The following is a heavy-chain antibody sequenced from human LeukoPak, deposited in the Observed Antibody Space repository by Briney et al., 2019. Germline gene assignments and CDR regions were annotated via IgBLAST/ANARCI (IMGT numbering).Heavy chain of an antibody. D-gene: IGHD6-19*01. CDR1: GYTFTGQF. CDR2: IDPPSGVP. J-gene: IGHJ4*02. CDR3: ARSGFSTGFYLDF. V-gene: IGHV1-2*02. Sequence: GASVKVSCKASGYTFTGQFIHWLRQAPGDGLEWMGWIDPPSGVPHYAQKFQDTVTLTRDTSTGTAYMELHRLQSDDTAVYYCARSGFSTGFYLDFWGQGTLISVSS.